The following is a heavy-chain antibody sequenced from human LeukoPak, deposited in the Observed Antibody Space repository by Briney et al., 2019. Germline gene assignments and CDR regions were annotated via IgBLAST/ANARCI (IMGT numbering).Heavy chain of an antibody. CDR3: TREDIVVVVAATGAFDI. V-gene: IGHV3-15*01. J-gene: IGHJ3*02. D-gene: IGHD2-15*01. CDR2: IKSKTDGGTT. Sequence: GGSLRLSCAASGFTFSNAWMNWVRQAPGKGLEWVGRIKSKTDGGTTDSAAPVKNRFTISRDDSKNTLYLQTNSLKTEDTAVYYCTREDIVVVVAATGAFDIWGQGTMVTVSS. CDR1: GFTFSNAW.